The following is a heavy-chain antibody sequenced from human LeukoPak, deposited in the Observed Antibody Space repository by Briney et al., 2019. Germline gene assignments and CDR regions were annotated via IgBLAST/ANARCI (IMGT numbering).Heavy chain of an antibody. D-gene: IGHD3-10*01. Sequence: PGGSLRLSCAASGFTFSSYWMHWVRQAPGKGLVWVSCINSDGSTTNYADSVKGRFTISRDNAKNTLYLQMNSLRAEDTAVYYCASGSNMVRGVLTGASDYWGQGTLVTVSS. J-gene: IGHJ4*02. V-gene: IGHV3-74*01. CDR1: GFTFSSYW. CDR2: INSDGSTT. CDR3: ASGSNMVRGVLTGASDY.